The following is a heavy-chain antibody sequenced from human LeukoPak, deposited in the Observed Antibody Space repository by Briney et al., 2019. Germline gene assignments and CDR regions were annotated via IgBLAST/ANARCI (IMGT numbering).Heavy chain of an antibody. CDR2: INPSGGST. D-gene: IGHD2-15*01. CDR1: GYTFTIYY. Sequence: ASVKVSCKAFGYTFTIYYMHWVRQAPGQGLEWMGIINPSGGSTSYAQKFQGRVAMTRDTSTSTVYMELNSLRSDDTAVYYCATGILGYCSGGSCKSEYFQHWGQGTLVTVSS. V-gene: IGHV1-46*01. CDR3: ATGILGYCSGGSCKSEYFQH. J-gene: IGHJ1*01.